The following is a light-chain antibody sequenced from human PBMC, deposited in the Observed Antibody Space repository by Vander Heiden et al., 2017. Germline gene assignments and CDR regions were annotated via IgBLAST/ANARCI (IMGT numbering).Light chain of an antibody. V-gene: IGLV1-40*01. Sequence: QSVLTQPPSVSGAPGQRVTISCTGSSSNIGAGYDVHWYQHLPGPAPKLLIYGNSNRPSGVPDRFSGSKSGTSASLAITGLQAEDEADYYCQSYDSSLSGWVFGGGTKLTVL. J-gene: IGLJ3*02. CDR1: SSNIGAGYD. CDR2: GNS. CDR3: QSYDSSLSGWV.